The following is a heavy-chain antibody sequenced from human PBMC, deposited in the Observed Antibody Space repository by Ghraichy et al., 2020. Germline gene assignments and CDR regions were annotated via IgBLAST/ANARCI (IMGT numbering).Heavy chain of an antibody. CDR2: IYSGGST. V-gene: IGHV3-53*01. D-gene: IGHD1-26*01. CDR1: GFTVSSNY. J-gene: IGHJ6*02. Sequence: GALRLSCAASGFTVSSNYMSWVRQAPGKGLEWVSVIYSGGSTYYADSVKGRFTISRDNSKNTLYLQMNSLRAEDTAVYYCARVKWERAPPYYYYGMDVWGQGTTVTVSS. CDR3: ARVKWERAPPYYYYGMDV.